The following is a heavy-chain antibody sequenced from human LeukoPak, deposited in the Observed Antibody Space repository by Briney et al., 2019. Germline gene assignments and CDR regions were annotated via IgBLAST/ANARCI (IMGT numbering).Heavy chain of an antibody. CDR1: GFTFSTSA. Sequence: GGSLRLSCAASGFTFSTSAMHWVRQAPGKGLEWVAIISFDGINKYHADSVKGRFTISRDNSKNTLYLQMNSLRTEDTAVYFCVRGPAATITVAGTGFGDFWGQGTLVTVSS. D-gene: IGHD6-19*01. J-gene: IGHJ4*02. CDR2: ISFDGINK. V-gene: IGHV3-30-3*01. CDR3: VRGPAATITVAGTGFGDF.